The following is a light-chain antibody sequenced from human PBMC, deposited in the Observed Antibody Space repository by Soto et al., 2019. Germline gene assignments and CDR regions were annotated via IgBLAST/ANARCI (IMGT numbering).Light chain of an antibody. CDR2: ATS. V-gene: IGKV3-20*01. Sequence: EIVLTQSPGTLSLSPGERATLSCRASQSVSSMFFACYQRKPGQAPRLLIFATSNRAPGIPDRFSGSGSGTDFTLTISRLEPEDFALYYCQQYGNSPPTFGQGTKVEMK. J-gene: IGKJ2*01. CDR3: QQYGNSPPT. CDR1: QSVSSMF.